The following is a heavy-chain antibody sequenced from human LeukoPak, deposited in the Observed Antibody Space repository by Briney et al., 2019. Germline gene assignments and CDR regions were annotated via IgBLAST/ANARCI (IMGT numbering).Heavy chain of an antibody. J-gene: IGHJ4*02. CDR2: IYYSGSS. Sequence: SETLSLTCTVSGGSISSTSYYWGWIRQPPGKGLEWIGNIYYSGSSYYNPSLKSRVTISVDTSKSQFSLKLSSVTAADTAVYYCARGELELHPFDYWGQGTLVTVSS. CDR1: GGSISSTSYY. V-gene: IGHV4-39*01. CDR3: ARGELELHPFDY. D-gene: IGHD1-7*01.